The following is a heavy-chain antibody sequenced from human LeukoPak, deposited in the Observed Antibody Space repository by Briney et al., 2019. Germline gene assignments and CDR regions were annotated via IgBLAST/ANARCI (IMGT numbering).Heavy chain of an antibody. CDR2: ISDNGRDK. CDR3: ARSLTSAGVTRAFDT. D-gene: IGHD6-13*01. J-gene: IGHJ3*02. V-gene: IGHV3-21*01. Sequence: GGSLRLSCATSGFTFSTYSMNWVRQAPGEGLEWVSVISDNGRDKFYADSVQGRFTISRDNGKNSLTLQMNSLRVEDTALYYCARSLTSAGVTRAFDTWGQGTVVTVSS. CDR1: GFTFSTYS.